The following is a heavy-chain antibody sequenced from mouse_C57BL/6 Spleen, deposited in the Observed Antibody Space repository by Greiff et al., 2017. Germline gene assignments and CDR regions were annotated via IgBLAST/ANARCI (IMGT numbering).Heavy chain of an antibody. CDR3: ASYYYGSSLPFDY. Sequence: QVQLQQSGPELVKPGASVKISCKASGYAFSSSWMNWVKPRPGKGLEWIGRIYPGDGDTNYNGKFKGKATLTADKSSSTAYMQLSSLTSEDSAVYFCASYYYGSSLPFDYWGQGTTLTVSS. V-gene: IGHV1-82*01. D-gene: IGHD1-1*01. CDR2: IYPGDGDT. CDR1: GYAFSSSW. J-gene: IGHJ2*01.